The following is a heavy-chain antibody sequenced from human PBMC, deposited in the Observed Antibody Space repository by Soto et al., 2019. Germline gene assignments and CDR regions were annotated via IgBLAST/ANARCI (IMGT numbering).Heavy chain of an antibody. J-gene: IGHJ6*02. CDR3: ARVVVVPAAMQGTYYYYYGMDV. CDR1: GFTFSSYS. V-gene: IGHV3-21*01. CDR2: ISSSSSYI. Sequence: GGSLRLSCAASGFTFSSYSMNWVSQAPGKGLEWVSSISSSSSYIYYADSVKGRFTISRDNAKNSLYLQMNSLRAEDTAVYYCARVVVVPAAMQGTYYYYYGMDVWGQGTTVTVSS. D-gene: IGHD2-2*01.